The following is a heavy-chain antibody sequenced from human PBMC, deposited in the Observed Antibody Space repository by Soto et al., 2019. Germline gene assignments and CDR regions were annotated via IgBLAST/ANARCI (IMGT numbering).Heavy chain of an antibody. CDR3: ARDSGSGYCSSTSCYGSYYYYYYMDV. J-gene: IGHJ6*03. V-gene: IGHV3-64*01. Sequence: GGSLRLSCAASGFTFSSYAMHWVRQAPGKGLEYVSAISSNGGSTYYANSVKGRFTISRDNSKNTLYLQRGSLRAEDMAVYYCARDSGSGYCSSTSCYGSYYYYYYMDVWGKGTTVTVSS. CDR1: GFTFSSYA. D-gene: IGHD2-2*01. CDR2: ISSNGGST.